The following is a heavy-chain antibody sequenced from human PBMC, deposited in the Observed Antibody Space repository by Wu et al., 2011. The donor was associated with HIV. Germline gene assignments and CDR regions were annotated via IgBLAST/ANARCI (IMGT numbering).Heavy chain of an antibody. CDR2: IIPIFGTA. D-gene: IGHD1-26*01. CDR3: ARDPYSGSYYFPFDP. CDR1: TFSSYA. J-gene: IGHJ5*02. V-gene: IGHV1-69*15. Sequence: TFSSYAISWVRQAPGQGLEWMGRIIPIFGTANYAQKFQGRVTITADESTSTAYMELSSLRSEDTAVYYCARDPYSGSYYFPFDPWGQGTLVTVSS.